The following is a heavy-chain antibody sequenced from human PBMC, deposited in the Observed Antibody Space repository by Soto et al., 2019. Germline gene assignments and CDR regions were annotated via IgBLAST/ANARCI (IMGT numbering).Heavy chain of an antibody. CDR2: IYYSGRT. CDR3: ARHTPAISISDH. V-gene: IGHV4-39*01. J-gene: IGHJ4*02. D-gene: IGHD2-15*01. Sequence: QLQLQESGPGLVKPSETLSLTCTVSGGSISSSSYYWGWIRQPPGKGLEWIGSIYYSGRTYYNPSIENRFTISVDTSKNPLAMTLCSVTAADRVVYYCARHTPAISISDHWGQGTLVTVSS. CDR1: GGSISSSSYY.